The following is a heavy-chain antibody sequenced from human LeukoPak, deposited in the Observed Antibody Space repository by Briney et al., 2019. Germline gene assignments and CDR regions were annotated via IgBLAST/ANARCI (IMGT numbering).Heavy chain of an antibody. V-gene: IGHV5-51*01. CDR2: IYPGDSDI. CDR3: ARRGGSLVYFDY. J-gene: IGHJ4*02. Sequence: GESLQISCKGSGYSFTNSWIGWVRQMPGKGLEWMGIIYPGDSDIRYSPSFQGQVTISADTSTATAYLQWSSLKASDTAMYYCARRGGSLVYFDYWGQGTLVTVSS. D-gene: IGHD2-15*01. CDR1: GYSFTNSW.